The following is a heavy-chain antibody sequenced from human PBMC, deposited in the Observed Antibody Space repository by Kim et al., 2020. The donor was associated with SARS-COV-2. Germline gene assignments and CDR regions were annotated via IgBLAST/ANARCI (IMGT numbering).Heavy chain of an antibody. J-gene: IGHJ4*02. CDR3: ARIRSGYFDY. CDR2: IYAGGST. D-gene: IGHD3-22*01. V-gene: IGHV3-53*01. CDR1: GFTVSSNY. Sequence: GGSLRLSCAASGFTVSSNYMGWVRQAPGKGLEWVSTIYAGGSTYFAESVKGRFTISRDNSENAVYLQMNSLRAEDTAVYYCARIRSGYFDYWGQGVLVTVSS.